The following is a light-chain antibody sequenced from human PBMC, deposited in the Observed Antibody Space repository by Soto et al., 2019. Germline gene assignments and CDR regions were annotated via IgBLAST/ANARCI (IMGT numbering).Light chain of an antibody. Sequence: DIEMTQSPATLSVSPGERATLSCRASQSVSSNLAWYQQKPGQAPRVFIYGASTRATGIPDRFSGSGSGTDFTLTISRLEPEDFAVYYCQQQGRSWITFGQGTRLEIK. CDR3: QQQGRSWIT. J-gene: IGKJ5*01. V-gene: IGKV3D-15*01. CDR2: GAS. CDR1: QSVSSN.